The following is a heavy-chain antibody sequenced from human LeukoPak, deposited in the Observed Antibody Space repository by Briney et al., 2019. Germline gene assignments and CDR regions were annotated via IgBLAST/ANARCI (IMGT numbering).Heavy chain of an antibody. Sequence: SETLSLTCSVSGGSISSSNYYWGWIRQPPGKGLEWIGSIYYSGSTYYNPSLKSRVTISVDTSKNQFSLKLSSVTAADTAVYYCARGDGNAWYGAAFDIWGQGTMVSVSS. CDR1: GGSISSSNYY. CDR3: ARGDGNAWYGAAFDI. D-gene: IGHD3-10*01. CDR2: IYYSGST. J-gene: IGHJ3*02. V-gene: IGHV4-39*07.